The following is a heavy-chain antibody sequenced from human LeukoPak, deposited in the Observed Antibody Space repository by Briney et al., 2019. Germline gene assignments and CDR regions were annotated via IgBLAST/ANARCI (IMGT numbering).Heavy chain of an antibody. CDR3: AGGYVSTHKNWFDP. CDR1: GGSISSGSYY. D-gene: IGHD5-12*01. CDR2: IYTSGST. Sequence: SETLSLTCTVSGGSISSGSYYWSWIRQPAGKGLEWIGRIYTSGSTNYNPSLKSRVTISVDTSKNQFSLKLSSVTAADTAVYYCAGGYVSTHKNWFDPWGQGTLVTVSS. V-gene: IGHV4-61*02. J-gene: IGHJ5*02.